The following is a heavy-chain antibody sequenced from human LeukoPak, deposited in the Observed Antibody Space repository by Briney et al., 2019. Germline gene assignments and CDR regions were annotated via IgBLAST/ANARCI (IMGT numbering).Heavy chain of an antibody. V-gene: IGHV1-46*01. CDR2: INPSGGST. J-gene: IGHJ5*02. CDR3: ARGSFGGVIVIGDRFDP. Sequence: ASVKVSCEASGYTFTSYYMHWVRQAPGQGLEWMGIINPSGGSTSYAQKFQGRVTVTRDMSTSTVYMELSSLRSEDTAVYYCARGSFGGVIVIGDRFDPWGQGTLVTVSS. CDR1: GYTFTSYY. D-gene: IGHD3-16*02.